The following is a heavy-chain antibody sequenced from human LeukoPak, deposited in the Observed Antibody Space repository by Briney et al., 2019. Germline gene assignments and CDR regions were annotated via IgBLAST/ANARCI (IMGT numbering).Heavy chain of an antibody. V-gene: IGHV4-61*02. CDR1: GGSISSGSYY. J-gene: IGHJ5*02. Sequence: SQTLSLTCTVSGGSISSGSYYWSWIRQPAGKGLEWIGRIYTSGSTNYNPSLKSRVTISVDTSKNQFSLKLSSVTAAGTAVYYCARSHDYTTEFDPWGQGTLVTVSS. D-gene: IGHD4-11*01. CDR2: IYTSGST. CDR3: ARSHDYTTEFDP.